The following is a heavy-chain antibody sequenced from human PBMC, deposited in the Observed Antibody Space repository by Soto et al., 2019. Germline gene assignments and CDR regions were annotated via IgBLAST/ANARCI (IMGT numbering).Heavy chain of an antibody. D-gene: IGHD3-3*01. Sequence: EVQLLESGGGMVRPGGSLRLSCAASGFTFTSFAVSWVRQALGKGLEWVSAISGSGGATYYADSVKGRFTVSRDNSRNTVYLQVDSLRVEVTAVYHSAIGEWLSTSYFNFWGKGTLVTVSS. CDR2: ISGSGGAT. V-gene: IGHV3-23*01. CDR1: GFTFTSFA. CDR3: AIGEWLSTSYFNF. J-gene: IGHJ4*02.